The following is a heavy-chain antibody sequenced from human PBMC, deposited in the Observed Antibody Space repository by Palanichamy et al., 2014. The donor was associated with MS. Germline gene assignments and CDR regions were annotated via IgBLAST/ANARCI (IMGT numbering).Heavy chain of an antibody. J-gene: IGHJ4*02. V-gene: IGHV3-7*01. CDR2: INKDGSER. CDR3: ARNGAWSSDY. Sequence: EVQLVESGGGLVQPGGSLRLSCAASGFTFSTYWMNWVRQAPGKGLEWVANINKDGSERHYVDSVKGRFTISRDNAKNSLYLQLNSLRAEDTAVYYCARNGAWSSDYWGQGTLVTVSS. CDR1: GFTFSTYW. D-gene: IGHD1-26*01.